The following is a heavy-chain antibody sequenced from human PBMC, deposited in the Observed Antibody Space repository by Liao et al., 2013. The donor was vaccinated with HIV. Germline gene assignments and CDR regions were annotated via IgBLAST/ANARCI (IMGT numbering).Heavy chain of an antibody. J-gene: IGHJ2*01. D-gene: IGHD4-17*01. CDR3: VRGPITTVTISYYYFDI. Sequence: QVQLQESGPGLVRPSETLSLSCSVSGASISGYFWSWIRQPAGKGLEWIGRIHGTGSSNFNPSLQSRVTMSIDASKRQFSLNLTSVTAADTGVYYCVRGPITTVTISYYYFDIWGRWHPAHCLL. CDR2: IHGTGSS. CDR1: GASISGYF. V-gene: IGHV4-4*07.